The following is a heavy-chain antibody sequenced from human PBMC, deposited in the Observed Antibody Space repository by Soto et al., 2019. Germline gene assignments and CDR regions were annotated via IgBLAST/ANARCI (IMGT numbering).Heavy chain of an antibody. Sequence: SETLALSWTVSGASMNGYHWSWIRQPAGKGLEWIGHIHSSGSTNYNPSLKSRVTMSVDTSKNQFSLRLMSLTAADTAVYYCARDQGVAAAGITWFDPWGQGSLVTVSS. CDR2: IHSSGST. CDR3: ARDQGVAAAGITWFDP. V-gene: IGHV4-4*07. CDR1: GASMNGYH. D-gene: IGHD6-13*01. J-gene: IGHJ5*02.